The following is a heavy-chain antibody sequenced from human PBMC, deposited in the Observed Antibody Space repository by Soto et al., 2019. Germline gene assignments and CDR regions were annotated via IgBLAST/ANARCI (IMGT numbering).Heavy chain of an antibody. Sequence: ASVKVSCKASGGTFSSYAISWVRQAPGQGLEWMGGIIPIFGTANYAQKFQGRVTITADESTSTAYMELSSLRSEDTAVYYCARESTLSYDAQVSTKNTDAFDIWGQGDNGHRLL. V-gene: IGHV1-69*13. CDR2: IIPIFGTA. D-gene: IGHD3-22*01. CDR3: ARESTLSYDAQVSTKNTDAFDI. J-gene: IGHJ3*02. CDR1: GGTFSSYA.